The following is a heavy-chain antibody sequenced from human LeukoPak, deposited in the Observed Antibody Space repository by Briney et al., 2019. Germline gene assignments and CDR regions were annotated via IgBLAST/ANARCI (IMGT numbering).Heavy chain of an antibody. CDR2: INPSGGST. J-gene: IGHJ4*02. D-gene: IGHD6-13*01. V-gene: IGHV1-46*01. Sequence: ASVKVSCKASGYTFTSYYTHWVRQAPGQGLEWMGIINPSGGSTSYAQKLQGRVTMTRDTSTSTVYMELSSLRSEDTAVYYCARDGAAAGYFDYWGQGTLVTVSS. CDR1: GYTFTSYY. CDR3: ARDGAAAGYFDY.